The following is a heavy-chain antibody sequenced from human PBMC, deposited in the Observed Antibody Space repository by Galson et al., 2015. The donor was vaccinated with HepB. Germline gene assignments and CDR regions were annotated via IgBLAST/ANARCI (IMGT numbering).Heavy chain of an antibody. CDR1: GYIFTSFW. CDR2: IYPADSVT. J-gene: IGHJ4*02. V-gene: IGHV5-51*06. D-gene: IGHD3-22*01. Sequence: QSGAEVKKPGESLKISCKGSGYIFTSFWIGWVRQMPGKGLEWLGIIYPADSVTKYSPSFQGQAPFPVDKFPGTPYLQWGSLQASDTAMYFCATAAHDSSGYYPLWGQGTLVTVSS. CDR3: ATAAHDSSGYYPL.